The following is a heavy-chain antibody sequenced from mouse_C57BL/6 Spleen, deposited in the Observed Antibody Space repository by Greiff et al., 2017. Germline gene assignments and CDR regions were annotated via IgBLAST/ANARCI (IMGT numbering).Heavy chain of an antibody. CDR3: ARGSSYSYYAMDY. J-gene: IGHJ4*01. CDR1: GFTFTDYY. V-gene: IGHV7-3*01. Sequence: DVQLQESGGGLVQPGGSLSLSCAASGFTFTDYYMSWVRQPPGKALEWLGFIRNKANGYTTEYSASVKGRFTISRDNSQSILYLQMNALRAEDSATYYCARGSSYSYYAMDYWGQGTSVTVSS. D-gene: IGHD1-1*01. CDR2: IRNKANGYTT.